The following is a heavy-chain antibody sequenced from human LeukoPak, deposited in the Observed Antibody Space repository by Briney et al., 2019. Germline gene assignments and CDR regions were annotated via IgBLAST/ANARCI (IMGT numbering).Heavy chain of an antibody. V-gene: IGHV4-61*02. J-gene: IGHJ4*02. D-gene: IGHD3-22*01. CDR3: ARGGDYDSSGEFDY. CDR2: IYTSGST. CDR1: GGSISSGSYY. Sequence: SQTLSLTCTVSGGSISSGSYYWSWIRQPAGKGLEWIGRIYTSGSTNYNPSLKSRVTISVDTSKNQFSLKLSSVTAADTAVYYCARGGDYDSSGEFDYWGQGTLVTVSS.